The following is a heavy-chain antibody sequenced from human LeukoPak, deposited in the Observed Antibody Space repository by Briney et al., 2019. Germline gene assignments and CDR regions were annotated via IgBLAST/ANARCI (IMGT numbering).Heavy chain of an antibody. D-gene: IGHD3-22*01. CDR1: GGSISSYY. CDR3: ARARYDTSGYRFDY. CDR2: IYYSGST. J-gene: IGHJ4*02. Sequence: QSSETLSLTCTVSGGSISSYYWSWIRQPPGKGLEWIGYIYYSGSTNYNPSLKSRVTISVDTSKNQFSLKLSSVTAADTAVYYCARARYDTSGYRFDYWGQGTLVTLSS. V-gene: IGHV4-59*01.